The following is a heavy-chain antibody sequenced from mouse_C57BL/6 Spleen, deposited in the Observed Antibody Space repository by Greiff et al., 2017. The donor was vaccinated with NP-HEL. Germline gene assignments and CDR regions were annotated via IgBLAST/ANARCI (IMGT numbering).Heavy chain of an antibody. CDR3: ARSRWYPYAMDY. D-gene: IGHD2-1*01. J-gene: IGHJ4*01. Sequence: QVQLKQSGAELVKPGASVKISCKASGYAFSSYWMNWVKQRPGQGLEWIGQIYPGDGDTNYNGKFKGKATLTADKSSSTAYMQLSSLTSEDSAVYFCARSRWYPYAMDYWGQGTSVTVSS. CDR1: GYAFSSYW. CDR2: IYPGDGDT. V-gene: IGHV1-80*01.